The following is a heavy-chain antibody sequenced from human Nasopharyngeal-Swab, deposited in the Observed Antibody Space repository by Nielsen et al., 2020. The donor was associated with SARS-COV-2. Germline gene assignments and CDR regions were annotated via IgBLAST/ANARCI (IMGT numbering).Heavy chain of an antibody. V-gene: IGHV3-21*01. CDR2: ISSSSSYI. J-gene: IGHJ4*02. D-gene: IGHD3-22*01. Sequence: GGSLRLSCAASGFTFSSYSMNWVRQAPGKGLEWVSSISSSSSYIYYADSVKGRFPISRDNAKNSLYLQMNSLRAEDTAVYYCARGGTMIVVELYYFDYWGQGTLVTVSS. CDR1: GFTFSSYS. CDR3: ARGGTMIVVELYYFDY.